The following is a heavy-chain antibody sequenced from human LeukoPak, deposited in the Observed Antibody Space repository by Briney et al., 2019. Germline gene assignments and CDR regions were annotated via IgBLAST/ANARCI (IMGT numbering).Heavy chain of an antibody. J-gene: IGHJ6*02. Sequence: GGSQRLSCAASGFKFSDHYIDWVRQAPGKGLEWVGRSRNKASSYTTEYAASVEGRFTISRDVSESSLYLQMNSLRTEDTAVYYCGRIAINANGGMDVWGQGTTVTVSS. CDR1: GFKFSDHY. CDR3: GRIAINANGGMDV. V-gene: IGHV3-72*01. D-gene: IGHD1-1*01. CDR2: SRNKASSYTT.